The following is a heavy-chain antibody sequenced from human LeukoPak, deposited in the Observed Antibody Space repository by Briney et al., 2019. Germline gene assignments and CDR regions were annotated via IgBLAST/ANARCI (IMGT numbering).Heavy chain of an antibody. CDR1: GFTFSSYS. CDR2: ISSSSSTI. J-gene: IGHJ5*02. CDR3: ARDLDLFLFDP. D-gene: IGHD3-10*01. Sequence: PGGSLRLSCAASGFTFSSYSMNWVRQAPGKGLEWVSYISSSSSTIYYADSVKGRFTISRDNAKNSLYLQMNSLRAEDTAVYYCARDLDLFLFDPWGQGTLVTVSS. V-gene: IGHV3-48*01.